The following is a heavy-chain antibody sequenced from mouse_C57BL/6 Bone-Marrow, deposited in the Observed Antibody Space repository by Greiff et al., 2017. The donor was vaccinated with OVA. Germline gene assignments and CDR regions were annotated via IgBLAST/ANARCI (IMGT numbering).Heavy chain of an antibody. CDR2: ISDGGSYT. CDR3: ARRWLLRGYAMDY. CDR1: GFTFSSYA. J-gene: IGHJ4*01. D-gene: IGHD2-3*01. Sequence: DVKLVESGGGLVKPGGSLKLSCAASGFTFSSYAMSWVRQTPEKRLEWVATISDGGSYTYYPDNVKGRFTISRDNAKNNLYLQMSHLKSEDTAMYYCARRWLLRGYAMDYWGQGTSVTVSS. V-gene: IGHV5-4*03.